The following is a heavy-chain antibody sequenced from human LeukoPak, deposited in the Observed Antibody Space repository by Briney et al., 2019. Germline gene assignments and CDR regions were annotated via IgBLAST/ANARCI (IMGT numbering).Heavy chain of an antibody. Sequence: PGGSLRLSCAASGFTFRSFGMHWVRQAPGKGLEWVALISYDGSNEYYADSVKGRFTISRDNSKNTLYLQMNSLRAEDTALYYCAKDDSSSGGGPDYWGQGTLVTVSS. CDR3: AKDDSSSGGGPDY. D-gene: IGHD6-13*01. J-gene: IGHJ4*02. CDR2: ISYDGSNE. V-gene: IGHV3-30*18. CDR1: GFTFRSFG.